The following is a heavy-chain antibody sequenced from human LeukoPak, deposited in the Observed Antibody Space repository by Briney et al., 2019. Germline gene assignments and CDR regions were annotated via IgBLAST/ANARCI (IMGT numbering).Heavy chain of an antibody. CDR1: GGSISSYY. CDR2: IYYSGST. Sequence: SETLSLTCTVSGGSISSYYWSWIRQPPGKGLEWIGYIYYSGSTYYNPSLKSRVTISVETSKNQFSLKLSSVTAADTAVYYCARNNQGAYCGGDCYSNWFDPWGQGTLVTVSS. J-gene: IGHJ5*02. D-gene: IGHD2-21*02. CDR3: ARNNQGAYCGGDCYSNWFDP. V-gene: IGHV4-59*12.